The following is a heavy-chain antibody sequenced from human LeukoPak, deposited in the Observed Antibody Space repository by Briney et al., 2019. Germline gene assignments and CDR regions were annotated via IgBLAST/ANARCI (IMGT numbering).Heavy chain of an antibody. CDR3: ARIAWDAFDI. D-gene: IGHD2-15*01. Sequence: GGSLRLSCAASGFTFSSYWMHWVRQAPGEGLVGVSRLNNDGSSTNYADSVKGRFTISRDNAKNTLYLQMNSLRAEDTAVYYCARIAWDAFDIWGQGTMVTVSS. CDR1: GFTFSSYW. V-gene: IGHV3-74*01. CDR2: LNNDGSST. J-gene: IGHJ3*02.